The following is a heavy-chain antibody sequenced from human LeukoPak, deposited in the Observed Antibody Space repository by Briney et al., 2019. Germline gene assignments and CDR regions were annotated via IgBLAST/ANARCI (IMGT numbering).Heavy chain of an antibody. D-gene: IGHD3-22*01. V-gene: IGHV4-4*07. CDR2: VSSSGSS. CDR1: GGSISNYY. CDR3: ARGGSSWYSHNYYDSSGYYDY. Sequence: SETLSLTCTVSGGSISNYYWAWIRQPVGRELEWIGRVSSSGSSNYNPSLESRVTISLDASKKQFSLKLTSVSAADTAMYYCARGGSSWYSHNYYDSSGYYDYWGQGTLVTVSS. J-gene: IGHJ4*02.